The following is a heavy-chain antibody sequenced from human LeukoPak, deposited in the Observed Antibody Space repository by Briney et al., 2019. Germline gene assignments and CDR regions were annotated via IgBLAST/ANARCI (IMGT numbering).Heavy chain of an antibody. CDR2: ISYDGSNK. CDR1: GFTFSSYG. D-gene: IGHD4-17*01. Sequence: GGSLRLSCAASGFTFSSYGMHWVRQAPGKGLEWVAVISYDGSNKYYADSVKGRFTISRDNSKNTLYLQMNSLRAEDTAVYYCARDSYGDFGHYYGMDVWGQGTTVTVSS. V-gene: IGHV3-30*03. J-gene: IGHJ6*02. CDR3: ARDSYGDFGHYYGMDV.